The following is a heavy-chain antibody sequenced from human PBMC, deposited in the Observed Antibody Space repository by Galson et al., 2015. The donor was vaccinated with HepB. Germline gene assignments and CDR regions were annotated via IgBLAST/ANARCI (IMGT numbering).Heavy chain of an antibody. J-gene: IGHJ6*03. CDR1: GDSVSSNSAA. CDR2: TYYRSKWYN. D-gene: IGHD3-10*01. V-gene: IGHV6-1*01. Sequence: ISGDSVSSNSAAWNWIRQSPSRGLEWLGRTYYRSKWYNDYAVSVKSRITINPDTSKNQFSLQLNSVTPEDTAVYYCARSLQSGKDYYYYMDVWGEGTTVTVSS. CDR3: ARSLQSGKDYYYYMDV.